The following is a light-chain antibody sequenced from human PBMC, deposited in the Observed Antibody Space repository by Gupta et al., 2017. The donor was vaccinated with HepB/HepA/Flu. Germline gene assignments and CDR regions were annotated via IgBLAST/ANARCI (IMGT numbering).Light chain of an antibody. CDR1: QSVSSN. CDR3: QQYKHWPVS. J-gene: IGKJ2*03. CDR2: DAS. Sequence: EIVMPQSPATLSGSPGERATLSCRASQSVSSNLAWYQQKPGQAPRLVIYDASTRATGIPARFSGSGSGTEFTLTISSLKSEDFAVYYCQQYKHWPVSFGQGTKLEI. V-gene: IGKV3-15*01.